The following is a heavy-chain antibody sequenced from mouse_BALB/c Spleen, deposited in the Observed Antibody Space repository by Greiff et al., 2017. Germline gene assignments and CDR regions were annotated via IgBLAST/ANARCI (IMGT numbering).Heavy chain of an antibody. D-gene: IGHD2-1*01. CDR3: KSYYGNYSYAMDY. CDR1: GFNIKDYY. Sequence: VHVKQSGAELVRSGASVKLSCTASGFNIKDYYMHWVKQRPEQGLEWIGWIDPENGDTEYAPKFQGKATMTADTSSNTAYLQLSSLTSEDTAVYYCKSYYGNYSYAMDYWGQGTSVTVSS. V-gene: IGHV14-4*02. CDR2: IDPENGDT. J-gene: IGHJ4*01.